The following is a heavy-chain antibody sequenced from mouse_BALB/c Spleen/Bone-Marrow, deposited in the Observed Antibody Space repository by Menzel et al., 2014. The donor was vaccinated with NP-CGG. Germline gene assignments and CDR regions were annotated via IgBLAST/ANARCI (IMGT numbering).Heavy chain of an antibody. V-gene: IGHV2-6-4*01. CDR3: ARNSGTWGFDY. D-gene: IGHD3-2*02. CDR1: GFSLSGYS. CDR2: IWGGGST. J-gene: IGHJ2*01. Sequence: VKLVESGPGLVAPSQSLSITCTVSGFSLSGYSVHWVRQPPGKGLEWLGMIWGGGSTDYNSALKSRLSISKDNTKSXVFLKMNSLQTDDTAMYYCARNSGTWGFDYWGQGTTLTVSS.